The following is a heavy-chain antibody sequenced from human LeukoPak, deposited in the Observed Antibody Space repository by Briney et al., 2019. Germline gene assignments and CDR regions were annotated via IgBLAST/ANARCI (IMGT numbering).Heavy chain of an antibody. Sequence: GSLRLSCAASGFTVSINYMSWVRQAPGKGLEWVSVIYSGGNTYYADSVKGRFTISRDNSKNTVYLQMNSLRAEDTAVYYCARGETSSYDYWGQGTLVTVSS. CDR3: ARGETSSYDY. CDR1: GFTVSINY. CDR2: IYSGGNT. V-gene: IGHV3-53*01. J-gene: IGHJ4*02. D-gene: IGHD2-2*01.